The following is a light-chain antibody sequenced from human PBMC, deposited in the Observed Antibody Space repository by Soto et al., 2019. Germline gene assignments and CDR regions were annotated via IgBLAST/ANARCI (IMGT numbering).Light chain of an antibody. CDR2: GAS. Sequence: DIQMTQSPSSLSASVGDRVTITCRASQSISKDLNWYQQKPGEAPMLLIYGASILQSGVPSRFSGALSGTEFKLIITNLPPENFATYVCKQCYRTPWTFGRGTKVDI. CDR3: KQCYRTPWT. J-gene: IGKJ1*01. CDR1: QSISKD. V-gene: IGKV1-39*01.